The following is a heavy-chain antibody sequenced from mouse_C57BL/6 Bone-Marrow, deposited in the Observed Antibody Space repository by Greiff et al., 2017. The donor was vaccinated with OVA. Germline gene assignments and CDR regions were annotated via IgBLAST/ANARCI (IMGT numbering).Heavy chain of an antibody. V-gene: IGHV1-50*01. Sequence: QVQLQQPGAELVKPGASVKLSCKASGYTFTSYWMQWVKQRPGQGLEWIGAIDPSDSYTNYNQKVKGKATLPVDTASSTAYMQLSSLTSEDSAVYYCARSPTVGAFDYWGQGTTLTVSS. CDR2: IDPSDSYT. CDR3: ARSPTVGAFDY. J-gene: IGHJ2*01. CDR1: GYTFTSYW. D-gene: IGHD1-1*01.